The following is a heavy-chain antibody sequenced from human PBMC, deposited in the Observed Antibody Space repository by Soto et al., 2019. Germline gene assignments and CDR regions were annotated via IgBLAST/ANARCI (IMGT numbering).Heavy chain of an antibody. CDR2: ISSNGGST. V-gene: IGHV3-64*01. Sequence: GGALRHSLAGPWFNFRSYAIHLGPPAPGEGLEYVSAISSNGGSTYYANSVKGRFTISRDNSKNTLYLQMGSLRAEDMAVYYCARDLYSSSWQREYNWFDPWGQGTLVTVSS. CDR1: WFNFRSYA. J-gene: IGHJ5*02. CDR3: ARDLYSSSWQREYNWFDP. D-gene: IGHD6-13*01.